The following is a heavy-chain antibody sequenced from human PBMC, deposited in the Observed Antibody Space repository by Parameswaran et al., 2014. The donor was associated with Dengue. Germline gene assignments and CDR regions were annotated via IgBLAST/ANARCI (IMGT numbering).Heavy chain of an antibody. CDR2: INANSGDT. J-gene: IGHJ4*02. V-gene: IGHV1-2*02. CDR3: ARDLMRSCDY. Sequence: WVRQAPGQGLEWMGWINANSGDTNYAQKFQARVTMTRDTSISTAYMELSGLRSDDTAVYYCARDLMRSCDYWGQGSLVTVSS.